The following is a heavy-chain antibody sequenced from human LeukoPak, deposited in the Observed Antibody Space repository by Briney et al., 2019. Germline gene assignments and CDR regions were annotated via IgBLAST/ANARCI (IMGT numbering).Heavy chain of an antibody. D-gene: IGHD1-14*01. V-gene: IGHV3-23*01. CDR2: FSGSSGNT. CDR3: AKRRKYFLDH. CDR1: GFSFRSSV. J-gene: IGHJ4*02. Sequence: GGSLRLSCAASGFSFRSSVMSWVRQAPGKGLEWVSTFSGSSGNTYYADSVKGRFTISSDNSKNTLYLQMNSLRDEDTAVYYCAKRRKYFLDHWGQGILVTVSS.